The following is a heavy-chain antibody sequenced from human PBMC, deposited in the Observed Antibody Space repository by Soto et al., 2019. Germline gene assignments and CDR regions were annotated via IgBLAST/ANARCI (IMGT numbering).Heavy chain of an antibody. CDR3: ASFIRPDSSGYWGKFDP. J-gene: IGHJ5*02. V-gene: IGHV1-69*13. CDR2: IIPIFGTA. D-gene: IGHD3-22*01. Sequence: ASVKVSCKGSGGTFSSYAISWVLQAPGQGLEWMGGIIPIFGTANYAQKFQGRVTITADESTSTAYMELSSLRSEDTAVYYCASFIRPDSSGYWGKFDPWGQGTLVTVSS. CDR1: GGTFSSYA.